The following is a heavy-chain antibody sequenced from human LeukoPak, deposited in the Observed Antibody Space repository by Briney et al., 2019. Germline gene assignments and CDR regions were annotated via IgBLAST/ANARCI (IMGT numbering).Heavy chain of an antibody. V-gene: IGHV3-7*01. CDR2: IKQDGSEK. Sequence: PGGPLRLSCAASGFTFSSYWMSWVRQAPGKGLEWVANIKQDGSEKYYVDSVKGRFTISRDNVKNSLYLQMNSLRAEDTALYYCARVFIVGGRTIFDYWGQGTLVTVSS. D-gene: IGHD1-26*01. CDR3: ARVFIVGGRTIFDY. J-gene: IGHJ4*02. CDR1: GFTFSSYW.